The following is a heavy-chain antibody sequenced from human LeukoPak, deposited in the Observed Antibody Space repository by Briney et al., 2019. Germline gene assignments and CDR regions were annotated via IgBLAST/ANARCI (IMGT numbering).Heavy chain of an antibody. V-gene: IGHV3-30-3*01. CDR3: VDIGSSPDLDY. CDR1: GFTFSSYA. CDR2: ISYDGSNK. J-gene: IGHJ4*02. Sequence: GGSLRLSCAASGFTFSSYAMHWVRQAPGKGLEWVAVISYDGSNKYYADSVKGRFTISRDNSKNTLYLQMNSLRAEDTAVYYCVDIGSSPDLDYWGQGTLVNVSS. D-gene: IGHD6-6*01.